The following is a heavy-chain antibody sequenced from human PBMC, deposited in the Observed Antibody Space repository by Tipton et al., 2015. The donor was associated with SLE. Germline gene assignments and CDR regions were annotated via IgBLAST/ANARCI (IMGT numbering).Heavy chain of an antibody. J-gene: IGHJ3*02. V-gene: IGHV4-59*01. CDR3: ARDGSNRAFDI. CDR2: IYYSGST. Sequence: TLSLTCTVSGGSISTYYWNWIRQPPGKGLEWIGYIYYSGSTKYNPSLKSRVTMSVDTSKNQFSLKLTSVTAADTAVYYCARDGSNRAFDIWGQGTMVTVSS. CDR1: GGSISTYY. D-gene: IGHD1-26*01.